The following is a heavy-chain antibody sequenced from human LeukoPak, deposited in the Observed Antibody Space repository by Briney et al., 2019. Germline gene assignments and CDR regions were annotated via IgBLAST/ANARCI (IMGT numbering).Heavy chain of an antibody. J-gene: IGHJ4*02. V-gene: IGHV4-34*01. CDR3: ARERVLMYFSSGRGFDY. D-gene: IGHD3-10*01. CDR2: INHSGST. CDR1: GGSFSGYS. Sequence: PSETLSLTCAVYGGSFSGYSWSWIRQSPRKGLEWIGEINHSGSTKYNPSLKSRVTISVDASKKQLSLKLTSVTAADTAVYYCARERVLMYFSSGRGFDYWDQGTLVTVSS.